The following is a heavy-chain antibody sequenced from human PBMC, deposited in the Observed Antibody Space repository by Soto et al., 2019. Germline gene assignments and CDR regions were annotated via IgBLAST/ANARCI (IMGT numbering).Heavy chain of an antibody. CDR2: IKQDGSEK. Sequence: GGSLRLSCAASGFTFSSYWMHWVRQAPGKGLEWVANIKQDGSEKYYVDSVKGRFTISRDNAKNSLYLQMNSLRAEDTAVYYCAREPYNYYGSGLMDVWGKGTTVTVSS. CDR1: GFTFSSYW. V-gene: IGHV3-7*01. D-gene: IGHD3-10*01. CDR3: AREPYNYYGSGLMDV. J-gene: IGHJ6*03.